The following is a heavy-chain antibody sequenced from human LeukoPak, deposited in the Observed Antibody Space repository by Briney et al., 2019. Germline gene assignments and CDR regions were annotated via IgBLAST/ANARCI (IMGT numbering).Heavy chain of an antibody. CDR1: GYTFTSYY. D-gene: IGHD4-17*01. J-gene: IGHJ4*02. CDR2: INPSGGST. V-gene: IGHV1-46*03. Sequence: ASVKVSCKASGYTFTSYYMHWVRQAPGQGLEWMGIINPSGGSTSYAQKFQGRVTMTRDTSTSTVYMELSSLRSEDTAVYYCASSGGDDYGDSLPFDYWGQGTLVTVSS. CDR3: ASSGGDDYGDSLPFDY.